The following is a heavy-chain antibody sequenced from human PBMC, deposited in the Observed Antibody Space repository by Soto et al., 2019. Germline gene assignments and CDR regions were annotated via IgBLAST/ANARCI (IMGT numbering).Heavy chain of an antibody. J-gene: IGHJ6*03. V-gene: IGHV6-1*01. D-gene: IGHD3-10*01. CDR1: GDSVSSNRAA. CDR2: TSYRSKWYN. CDR3: ATGMLIRGHHYRDV. Sequence: QVQLQQSGPGLVKPSQTLSLTCGISGDSVSSNRAAWNWLRKSPSSGIERLGRTSYRSKWYNEYPLSRKSRMTINSDTSKNQFSLQLNSVTPEDTAVYYCATGMLIRGHHYRDVWCQGTSVTVSS.